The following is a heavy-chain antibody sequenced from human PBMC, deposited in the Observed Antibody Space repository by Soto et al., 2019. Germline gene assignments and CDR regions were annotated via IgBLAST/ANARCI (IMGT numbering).Heavy chain of an antibody. Sequence: QVTLKESGPVLVKPTETLTLTCTVSGFSLSNARMGVSWIRQPPGKALEWLAHIFSNDEKSYSTSLKSRLTISKDTSKSQVVPTMTNMDPVDTATYYCALTYYYDSSGYPGAFDIWGQGTMVTVSS. CDR3: ALTYYYDSSGYPGAFDI. D-gene: IGHD3-22*01. CDR2: IFSNDEK. J-gene: IGHJ3*02. V-gene: IGHV2-26*01. CDR1: GFSLSNARMG.